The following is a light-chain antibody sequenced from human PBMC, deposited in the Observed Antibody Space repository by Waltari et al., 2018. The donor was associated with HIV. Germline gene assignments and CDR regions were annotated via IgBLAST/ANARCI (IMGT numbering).Light chain of an antibody. Sequence: QAVVTQEPSLTVSPGGTVTLTCGSSTGPVTSGHHPYWFQQRPGQAPRTLIYDTTNKPAWTPARFPGSLLGGKAALTLSGAQPEDEAEYYCLLSYAGPRPWVFGGGTKVTVL. CDR2: DTT. J-gene: IGLJ3*02. CDR1: TGPVTSGHH. CDR3: LLSYAGPRPWV. V-gene: IGLV7-46*01.